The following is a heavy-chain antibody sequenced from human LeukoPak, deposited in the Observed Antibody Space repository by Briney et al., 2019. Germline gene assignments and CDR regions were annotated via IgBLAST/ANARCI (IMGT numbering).Heavy chain of an antibody. CDR3: ARGFDDYDVLLGYEY. Sequence: PSETLSLTCTVSGGSINTYYWGWIRQTPGKGLEWIGYIYSRGSTNYNPSLKSRVTISVDTSKNQFSLKLTSVTAADTAVYYCARGFDDYDVLLGYEYWGQGILVTVSS. J-gene: IGHJ4*02. CDR1: GGSINTYY. D-gene: IGHD3-9*01. V-gene: IGHV4-59*01. CDR2: IYSRGST.